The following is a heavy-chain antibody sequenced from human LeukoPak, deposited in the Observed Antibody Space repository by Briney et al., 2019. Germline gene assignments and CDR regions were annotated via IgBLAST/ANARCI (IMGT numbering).Heavy chain of an antibody. CDR3: ATPGENFCSTTTGFVREV. CDR2: ISSSSSYI. CDR1: GFTFSSYS. Sequence: GGSLRLSCAASGFTFSSYSMNWVRQAPGKGLEWVSSISSSSSYIYYADSVKGRFTVSRDNSNNTLYLQMHGLRAEDTAIYYCATPGENFCSTTTGFVREVGGRGTTVIVSS. D-gene: IGHD2/OR15-2a*01. V-gene: IGHV3-21*01. J-gene: IGHJ6*03.